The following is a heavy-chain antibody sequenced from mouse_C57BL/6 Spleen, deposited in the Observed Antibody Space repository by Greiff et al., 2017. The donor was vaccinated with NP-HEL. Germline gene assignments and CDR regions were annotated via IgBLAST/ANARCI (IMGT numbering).Heavy chain of an antibody. CDR3: ARGELGRRYFDY. V-gene: IGHV1-64*01. CDR1: GYTFTSYW. CDR2: IHPNSGST. Sequence: QVQLQQPGAELVKPGASVKLSCKASGYTFTSYWMHWVKQRPGQGLEWIGMIHPNSGSTNYNEKFKSKATLTVDKSSSPAYMQLSSLTSEDSAVYYCARGELGRRYFDYWGQGTTLTVSS. J-gene: IGHJ2*01. D-gene: IGHD4-1*01.